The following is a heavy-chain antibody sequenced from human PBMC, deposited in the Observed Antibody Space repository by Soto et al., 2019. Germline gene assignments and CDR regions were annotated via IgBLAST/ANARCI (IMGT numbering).Heavy chain of an antibody. CDR1: GFAFSRFW. CDR2: IQQDGSEK. D-gene: IGHD3-22*01. Sequence: SGGSLRLSCAVSGFAFSRFWMGWVRQAPGRGLEWVANIQQDGSEKYYVDSVKGRFTMSKDNVKNSLYLQMNSLGAEDTAVYYCARVRYSGYSYYFDYWGQGALVTVSS. V-gene: IGHV3-7*03. CDR3: ARVRYSGYSYYFDY. J-gene: IGHJ4*02.